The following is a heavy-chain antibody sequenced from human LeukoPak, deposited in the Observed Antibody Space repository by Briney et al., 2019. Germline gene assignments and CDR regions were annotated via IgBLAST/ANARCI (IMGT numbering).Heavy chain of an antibody. CDR2: ISYDGSNK. V-gene: IGHV3-30*04. D-gene: IGHD5-24*01. Sequence: GGSLRLSCAASGFTFSSYAMHWVRQASGKGLEWVAVISYDGSNKYYADSVKGRFTISRDNSKNTLYLQMNSRRAEDTAVYYCARGGGRDGYSLYFDYWGQGTLVTVSS. J-gene: IGHJ4*02. CDR1: GFTFSSYA. CDR3: ARGGGRDGYSLYFDY.